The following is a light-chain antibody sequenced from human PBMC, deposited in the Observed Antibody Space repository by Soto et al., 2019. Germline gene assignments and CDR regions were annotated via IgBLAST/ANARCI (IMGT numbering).Light chain of an antibody. V-gene: IGKV3-15*01. J-gene: IGKJ1*01. CDR2: GAS. CDR1: QSVVTN. CDR3: QHYNDLPLT. Sequence: EKVMTQSPATLSVSPGERVTLSCRASQSVVTNLAWYQQKPGQAPRLLISGASTRATGIPDWFIGSGSGTEFTLTITSLQSEDFAVYYCQHYNDLPLTFGQGTKVEIK.